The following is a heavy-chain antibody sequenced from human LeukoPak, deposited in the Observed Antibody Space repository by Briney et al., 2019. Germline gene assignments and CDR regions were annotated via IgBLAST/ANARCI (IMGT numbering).Heavy chain of an antibody. D-gene: IGHD2-21*02. J-gene: IGHJ4*02. CDR1: GFTFNDYA. CDR2: ITWHGGST. Sequence: PGGSLRLSCAASGFTFNDYAMHWVRQAPGKGLEWVSGITWHGGSTGYADSVKGRFTISRDNAKNTLYLQMNSLRAEDTAVYYCATLYGDSLDYWGQGTLVTVSS. V-gene: IGHV3-9*01. CDR3: ATLYGDSLDY.